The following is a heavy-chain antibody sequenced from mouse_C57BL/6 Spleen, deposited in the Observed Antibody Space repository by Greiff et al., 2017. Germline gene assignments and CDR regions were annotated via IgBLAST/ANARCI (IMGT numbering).Heavy chain of an antibody. Sequence: EVQLQQSGPGMVKPSQSLSLTCTVTGYSITSGYDWHWIRHFPGNKLEWMGYISYSGSTNYNPSLKSRISITHDTSKNHFFLKLNSVTTEDTATYYCARDYGSRYFDVWGTGTTVTVSS. D-gene: IGHD1-1*01. CDR3: ARDYGSRYFDV. CDR2: ISYSGST. V-gene: IGHV3-1*01. J-gene: IGHJ1*03. CDR1: GYSITSGYD.